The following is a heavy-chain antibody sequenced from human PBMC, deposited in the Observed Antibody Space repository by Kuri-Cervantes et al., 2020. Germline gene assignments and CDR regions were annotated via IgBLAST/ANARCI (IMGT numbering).Heavy chain of an antibody. V-gene: IGHV3-23*01. CDR1: GFTFSSFA. CDR2: ISASGGHT. J-gene: IGHJ6*02. D-gene: IGHD2-8*01. Sequence: GESLKISCAASGFTFSSFAMTWVRQAPGKGLESFSSISASGGHTYYSDSVKGRFAISRDNSKNTLYLQMNSLRVEDSAPYYCARILSEVESYWYGMDVWGQGTTVTVSS. CDR3: ARILSEVESYWYGMDV.